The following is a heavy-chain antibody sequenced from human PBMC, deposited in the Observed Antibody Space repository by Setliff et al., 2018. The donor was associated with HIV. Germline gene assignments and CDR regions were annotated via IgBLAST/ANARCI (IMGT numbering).Heavy chain of an antibody. D-gene: IGHD1-26*01. CDR3: ARGTVGATFLHNDY. Sequence: PGGSLRLSCAASGFSFSSYGMHWVRQAPGKGLEWVAFIRYDGSNEYYADSLKGRFTISRENSKNTLYLQMHRLRAEDTAMYYCARGTVGATFLHNDYWGQGTLVTVSS. J-gene: IGHJ4*02. CDR2: IRYDGSNE. V-gene: IGHV3-30*02. CDR1: GFSFSSYG.